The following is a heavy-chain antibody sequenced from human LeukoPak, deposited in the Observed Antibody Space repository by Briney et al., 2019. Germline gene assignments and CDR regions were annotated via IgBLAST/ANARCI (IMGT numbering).Heavy chain of an antibody. J-gene: IGHJ4*02. CDR1: GFTFSSYG. Sequence: PGGSLRLSCAASGFTFSSYGMHWVRQAPGKGLEWVAVISYDGSNKYYADSVKGRFTVSRDNSKNTLYLQMNSLRAEDTAVYYCAKDETLRLGELSHVDYWGQGTLVTISS. D-gene: IGHD3-16*02. V-gene: IGHV3-30*18. CDR3: AKDETLRLGELSHVDY. CDR2: ISYDGSNK.